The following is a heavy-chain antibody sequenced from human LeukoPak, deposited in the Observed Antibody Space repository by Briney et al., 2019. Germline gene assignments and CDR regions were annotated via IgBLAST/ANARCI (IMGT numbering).Heavy chain of an antibody. D-gene: IGHD2-21*02. V-gene: IGHV4-59*08. CDR1: GDTISSYY. CDR2: VYYTGNT. Sequence: SETLSLTCTVSGDTISSYYWSWIRQPPGKGLEWIGYVYYTGNTNYNPSLKSRVTISVDTSKNQFSLNVSSVTAADTAVYYCARHDSVVYYGMDVWGQGTTVTVSS. J-gene: IGHJ6*02. CDR3: ARHDSVVYYGMDV.